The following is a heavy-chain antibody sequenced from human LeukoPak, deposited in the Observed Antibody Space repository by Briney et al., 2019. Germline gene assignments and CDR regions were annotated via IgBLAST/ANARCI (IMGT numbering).Heavy chain of an antibody. Sequence: PGGSLRLSCAASGFTFSSYSMNWVRQAPGKGLAWVSSISSSSSYIYYAASVKGRFTISRDNAKNSLYLQMNSLRAEDTAVYYCARDSNPGIAAAAIDYWGQGTLVTVSS. CDR3: ARDSNPGIAAAAIDY. D-gene: IGHD6-13*01. J-gene: IGHJ4*02. CDR1: GFTFSSYS. CDR2: ISSSSSYI. V-gene: IGHV3-21*01.